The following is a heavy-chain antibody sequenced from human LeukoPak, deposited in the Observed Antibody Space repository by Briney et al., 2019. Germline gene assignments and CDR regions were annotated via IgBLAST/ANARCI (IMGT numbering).Heavy chain of an antibody. J-gene: IGHJ4*02. CDR1: GFTFSTYS. V-gene: IGHV3-21*04. CDR3: AYGINRDY. Sequence: GGSLRLSCAASGFTFSTYSMNWVRQAPGKGLEWVSSISSSSAYIYCADSEKGRFTISRDNSKNTLYLQMNSLRAEDTAVYYCAYGINRDYWGQGTLVTVSS. D-gene: IGHD3-10*01. CDR2: ISSSSAYI.